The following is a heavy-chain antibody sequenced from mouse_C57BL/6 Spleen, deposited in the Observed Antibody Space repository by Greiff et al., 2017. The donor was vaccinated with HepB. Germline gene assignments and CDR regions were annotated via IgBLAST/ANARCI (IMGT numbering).Heavy chain of an antibody. Sequence: EVKLMESGGDLVKPGGSLKLSCAASGFTFSSYGMSWVRQTPDKRLEWVATISSGGSYTYYSDSVKGRFTISRDNAKNTLYLQMSSLKSEDTAMYYCARHDYPYYAMDYWGQGTSVTVSS. V-gene: IGHV5-6*01. CDR2: ISSGGSYT. CDR3: ARHDYPYYAMDY. J-gene: IGHJ4*01. D-gene: IGHD2-4*01. CDR1: GFTFSSYG.